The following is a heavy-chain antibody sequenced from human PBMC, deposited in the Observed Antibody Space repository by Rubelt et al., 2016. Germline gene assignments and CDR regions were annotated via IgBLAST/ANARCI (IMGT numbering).Heavy chain of an antibody. Sequence: QLQLQESGPGLVKPSETLSLTCTVSGGSISSSSYYWGWIRQPPGKGLEWIGSIYYSGSTYYNPSLKSRVTISVDTSKNQFSLKLSSVTAADTAVYYCAREGSVSGYVGFDYWGQGTLVTVSS. CDR1: GGSISSSSYY. CDR2: IYYSGST. V-gene: IGHV4-39*07. J-gene: IGHJ4*02. D-gene: IGHD5-12*01. CDR3: AREGSVSGYVGFDY.